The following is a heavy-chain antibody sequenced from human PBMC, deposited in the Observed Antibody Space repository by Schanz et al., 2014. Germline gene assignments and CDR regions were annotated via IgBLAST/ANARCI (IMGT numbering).Heavy chain of an antibody. CDR2: IRYDGRNK. CDR3: AREDCSATSCYFRY. J-gene: IGHJ4*02. CDR1: GFTFNNYD. D-gene: IGHD2-21*01. V-gene: IGHV3-33*01. Sequence: QVHLVESGGGVVQPGRSLRLSCAASGFTFNNYDIHWVRQAPGKGLEWVAVIRYDGRNKNFVESVKGRFTISRDNSNNTVYLQMNTLRAEDTAVYYCAREDCSATSCYFRYWGQGTLVTVSS.